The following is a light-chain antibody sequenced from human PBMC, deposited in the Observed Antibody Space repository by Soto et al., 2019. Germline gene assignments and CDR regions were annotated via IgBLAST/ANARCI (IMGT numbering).Light chain of an antibody. J-gene: IGKJ1*01. Sequence: ELVLPQYPAALSVSPGERATLSCRASQSVSDNLAWYQQKPGQAPRLIIYDASTRATGVPGRFSGSGSGTDFTLTISSLQSEDFAIYYCQQFNNWPPSWTFGQGTKVDIK. CDR1: QSVSDN. CDR3: QQFNNWPPSWT. V-gene: IGKV3-15*01. CDR2: DAS.